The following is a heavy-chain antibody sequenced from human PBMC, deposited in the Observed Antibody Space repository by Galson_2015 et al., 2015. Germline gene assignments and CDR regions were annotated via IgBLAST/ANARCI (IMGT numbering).Heavy chain of an antibody. J-gene: IGHJ3*02. CDR1: GFTFSSYS. CDR2: ISSSSSTI. D-gene: IGHD6-13*01. Sequence: SLRLSCAASGFTFSSYSMNWVRQAPGKGLEWVSYISSSSSTIYYADSVKGRFTISRDNAKNSPYLQMNSLRDEDTAVYYCARDPRYSSSWTDAFDIWGQGTMVTVSS. V-gene: IGHV3-48*02. CDR3: ARDPRYSSSWTDAFDI.